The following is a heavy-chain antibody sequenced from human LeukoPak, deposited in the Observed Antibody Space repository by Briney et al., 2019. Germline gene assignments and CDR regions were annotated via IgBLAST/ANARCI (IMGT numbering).Heavy chain of an antibody. D-gene: IGHD3-22*01. J-gene: IGHJ4*02. Sequence: VASVKVSCKASGYTFTNYYMHWVRQAPGEGLEWMGILFPSGGRTSYSQKFQGRVTMTRDTSTSTVYMELSSLRSEDAGAYYCTTANRLTRDSSGYYPDSWGQGTLVTVSS. V-gene: IGHV1-46*01. CDR2: LFPSGGRT. CDR1: GYTFTNYY. CDR3: TTANRLTRDSSGYYPDS.